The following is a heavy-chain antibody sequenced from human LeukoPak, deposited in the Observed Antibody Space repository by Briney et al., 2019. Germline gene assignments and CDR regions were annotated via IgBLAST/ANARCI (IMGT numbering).Heavy chain of an antibody. J-gene: IGHJ4*02. CDR3: VRGQWNPVYYFDS. CDR2: TYYRAKFYN. Sequence: SQTLSLTCAISGDSVSRNNAGRNWIRQSPSRGLEWLGRTYYRAKFYNDYAVSVQSRITIDPDTSRNQFSLQLNSVTPEDTAIYYCVRGQWNPVYYFDSWGQGTLVTVSS. D-gene: IGHD6-19*01. CDR1: GDSVSRNNAG. V-gene: IGHV6-1*01.